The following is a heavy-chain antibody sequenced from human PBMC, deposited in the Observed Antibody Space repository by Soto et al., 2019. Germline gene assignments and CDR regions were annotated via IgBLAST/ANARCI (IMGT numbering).Heavy chain of an antibody. V-gene: IGHV3-30-3*01. CDR3: ARGLQPRHEYVQH. Sequence: GGPLRLSCAASAFPFSSYAMHWVRRAPGKGLGRVAVITYEGSNKYYADSGKGRFTNYRDNSKNTLYLQMNSRRAEDTAVDYCARGLQPRHEYVQHWGQGTLVTVSS. CDR1: AFPFSSYA. D-gene: IGHD4-4*01. J-gene: IGHJ1*01. CDR2: ITYEGSNK.